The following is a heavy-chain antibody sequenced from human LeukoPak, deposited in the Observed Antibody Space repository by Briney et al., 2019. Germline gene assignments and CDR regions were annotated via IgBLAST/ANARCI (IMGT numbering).Heavy chain of an antibody. CDR1: GGSISSYY. J-gene: IGHJ6*03. CDR2: IYYSGST. Sequence: SETLSLTCTVSGGSISSYYWSWIRQPPGKGLEWIGYIYYSGSTNYNPSLKSRVTISVDTSKNQFSLKLSSVTAADTAVYYCARGEGAFSTMNRDYYYYYMGVWGKGTTVTISS. V-gene: IGHV4-59*01. D-gene: IGHD1-14*01. CDR3: ARGEGAFSTMNRDYYYYYMGV.